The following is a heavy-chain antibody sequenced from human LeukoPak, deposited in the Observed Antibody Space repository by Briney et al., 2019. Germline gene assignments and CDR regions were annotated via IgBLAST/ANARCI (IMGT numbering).Heavy chain of an antibody. J-gene: IGHJ4*02. CDR3: ARNAVEQQLAYFDH. V-gene: IGHV4-39*01. CDR1: GGSISSSSYY. Sequence: PSETLTLTCAVSGGSISSSSYYWGWIRQPPGKGLEWVASFSYSGSTYYNPSLKSRVTISVDTSKSQFSLKLSSVTAADTAVYYCARNAVEQQLAYFDHWGQGTLVTVSS. CDR2: FSYSGST. D-gene: IGHD6-13*01.